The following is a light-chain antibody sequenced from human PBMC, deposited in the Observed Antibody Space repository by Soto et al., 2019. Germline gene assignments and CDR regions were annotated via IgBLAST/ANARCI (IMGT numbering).Light chain of an antibody. CDR1: SSDFGNYNL. CDR2: EVS. V-gene: IGLV2-14*02. CDR3: SSYRRASTLYVI. Sequence: QSALTQPASVSGSPGQSITISCTGTSSDFGNYNLVSWYQQHPGKVPKLIISEVSHRPSGVSHRFSGSKSGNTASLTISGLQAEDEADYYCSSYRRASTLYVIFGGGTKLTVL. J-gene: IGLJ2*01.